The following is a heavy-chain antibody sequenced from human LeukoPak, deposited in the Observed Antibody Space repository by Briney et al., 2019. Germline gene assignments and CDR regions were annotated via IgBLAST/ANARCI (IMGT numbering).Heavy chain of an antibody. V-gene: IGHV3-21*01. CDR2: ISSSSSYI. Sequence: PGGSLRLSCAASGFTFSSYSMNWVRQAPGKGLEWVSSISSSSSYIYYADSVKGRFTISRDNAKNSLYLQMNSLRAEDTAVYYCARVFGPVGVVTVLMGVSTSQLTYYFDYWGQGTLVTVSS. J-gene: IGHJ4*02. CDR1: GFTFSSYS. CDR3: ARVFGPVGVVTVLMGVSTSQLTYYFDY. D-gene: IGHD2-21*02.